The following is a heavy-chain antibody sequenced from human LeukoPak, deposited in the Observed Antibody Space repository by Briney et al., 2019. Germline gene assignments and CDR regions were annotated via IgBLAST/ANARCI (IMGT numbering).Heavy chain of an antibody. CDR2: TSGSGDIT. Sequence: PGGSLRLSCVASGFTFSEHAMSWVRQAPGKGLEWVSTTSGSGDITRSADSVQGRFRVSRDNPKNTLYLQMNSLRAEDTAVYYCAKVLRFLDEPLDYWGQGTLVTVSS. CDR1: GFTFSEHA. CDR3: AKVLRFLDEPLDY. D-gene: IGHD3-3*01. J-gene: IGHJ4*02. V-gene: IGHV3-23*01.